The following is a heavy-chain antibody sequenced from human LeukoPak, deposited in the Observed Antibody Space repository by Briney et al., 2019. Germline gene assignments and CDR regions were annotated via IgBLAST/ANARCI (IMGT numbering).Heavy chain of an antibody. D-gene: IGHD3-22*01. Sequence: SETLSLTCTVSGGSISSGGYYWSWIRQHPGKGLEWIGYIYYSGSTYYNPSLKSRDTISVDTSKNQFSLKLSSVTAADTAVYYCARATPDYYDSSGYYLYYFDYWGQGTLVTVSS. CDR1: GGSISSGGYY. CDR3: ARATPDYYDSSGYYLYYFDY. V-gene: IGHV4-31*03. J-gene: IGHJ4*02. CDR2: IYYSGST.